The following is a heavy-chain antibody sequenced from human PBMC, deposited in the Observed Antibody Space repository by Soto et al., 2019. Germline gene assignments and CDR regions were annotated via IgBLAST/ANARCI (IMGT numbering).Heavy chain of an antibody. V-gene: IGHV4-34*01. D-gene: IGHD3-22*01. CDR3: ATHPNYDSSGYWDY. CDR2: INHSGST. CDR1: GGSFSGYY. J-gene: IGHJ4*02. Sequence: SETLSLTCAVYGGSFSGYYWSWIRQPPGKGLEWIGEINHSGSTNYNPSLKSRVTISVDTSKNQFSLKLSSVTAADTAVYYCATHPNYDSSGYWDYWGQGTLVTVSS.